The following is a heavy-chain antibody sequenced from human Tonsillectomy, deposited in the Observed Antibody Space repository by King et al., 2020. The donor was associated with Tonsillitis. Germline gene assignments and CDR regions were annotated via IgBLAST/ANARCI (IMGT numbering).Heavy chain of an antibody. D-gene: IGHD6-13*01. J-gene: IGHJ5*02. CDR3: SRAAAGDLDAYWFDP. Sequence: PLQESGPGLVKPSQTLSLTCTVSGGSISSGDYYWRWIRQPPGKGLEWIGYIYYSGSTYYNPSLKSRVTISVDTSKNQFSLKLSSVTAADTAVYYCSRAAAGDLDAYWFDPWGQGTLVTVSS. V-gene: IGHV4-30-4*01. CDR2: IYYSGST. CDR1: GGSISSGDYY.